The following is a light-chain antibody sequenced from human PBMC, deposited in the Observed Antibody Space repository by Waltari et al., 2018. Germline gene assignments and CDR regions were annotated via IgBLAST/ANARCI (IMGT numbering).Light chain of an antibody. CDR1: SSNIGTGYD. Sequence: QSVLKPPPSVSGAPRQRVNISLTWSSSNIGTGYDLTWYQQLPGTAPKLLISANTNRPSGVPDRFSASKSGTSASLAITGLQAEDEADYYCQSYDSSLSGRVFGGGTKLTVL. J-gene: IGLJ3*02. CDR2: ANT. V-gene: IGLV1-40*01. CDR3: QSYDSSLSGRV.